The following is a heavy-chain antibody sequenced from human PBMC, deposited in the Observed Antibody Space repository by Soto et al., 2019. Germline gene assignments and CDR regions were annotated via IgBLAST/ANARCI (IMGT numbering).Heavy chain of an antibody. CDR3: ARESVALTKDFEY. CDR2: INPKGGGT. CDR1: GYTFIDYY. Sequence: ASVKVSCKGSGYTFIDYYMHWARQAPGQGPEWMGCINPKGGGTKYAQKFQDWVTMTWDTSISTAYMELNRLRSDDTAVYYCARESVALTKDFEYWGQGTLVTVSS. J-gene: IGHJ4*02. D-gene: IGHD2-21*02. V-gene: IGHV1-2*04.